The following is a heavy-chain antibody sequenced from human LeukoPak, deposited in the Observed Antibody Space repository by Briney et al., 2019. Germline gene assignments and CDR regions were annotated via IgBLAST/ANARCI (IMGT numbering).Heavy chain of an antibody. Sequence: EASETLSLTCTVSGGSISTYYWSWIRQPPGRGLEWIGYIYHTGSTNYNPSLKSRVTMSVDTSKNQFSLKLTSVTAADTAVYCCARLRDPTYYDIPGYLDYWGQGALVTVSS. CDR1: GGSISTYY. V-gene: IGHV4-59*01. J-gene: IGHJ4*02. D-gene: IGHD3-9*01. CDR3: ARLRDPTYYDIPGYLDY. CDR2: IYHTGST.